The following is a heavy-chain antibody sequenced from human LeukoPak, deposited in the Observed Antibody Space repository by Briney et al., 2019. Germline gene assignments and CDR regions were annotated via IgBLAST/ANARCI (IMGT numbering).Heavy chain of an antibody. CDR1: GGSISSYY. CDR3: ARERSIYYYGSGRGAFDI. D-gene: IGHD3-10*01. CDR2: IYYSGST. V-gene: IGHV4-59*01. J-gene: IGHJ3*02. Sequence: SETLSLTCTVSGGSISSYYWSWIRQPPGKGLEWIGYIYYSGSTNYNPSLKSRVTISVDTSKSQFSLKLSSVTAADTAVYYCARERSIYYYGSGRGAFDIWGQGTMVTVSS.